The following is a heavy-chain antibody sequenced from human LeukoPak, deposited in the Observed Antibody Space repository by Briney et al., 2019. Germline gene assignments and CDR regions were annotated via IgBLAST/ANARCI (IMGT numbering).Heavy chain of an antibody. Sequence: SETLSLTCTVSGGSISSSSYYWGWIRQPPGKGLEWIGSIYYSGSTYYNPSLKSRVTISVDTSKSQFSLKLSSVTAADTAVYYCARNGGYSYGYFDYWGQGTLVTVSS. CDR3: ARNGGYSYGYFDY. J-gene: IGHJ4*02. CDR1: GGSISSSSYY. D-gene: IGHD5-18*01. V-gene: IGHV4-39*07. CDR2: IYYSGST.